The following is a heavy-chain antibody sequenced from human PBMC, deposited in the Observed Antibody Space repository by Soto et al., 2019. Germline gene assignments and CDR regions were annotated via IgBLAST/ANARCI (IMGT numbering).Heavy chain of an antibody. J-gene: IGHJ6*02. CDR3: ARDRSLYCSSTSCAGYYYYYGMDV. V-gene: IGHV4-59*01. CDR2: IYYSGST. Sequence: QVQLQESGPGLVKPSETLSLTCTVSGGSISSYYWSWIRQPPGKRLEWIGYIYYSGSTNYNPSLKSRVTISEDTSKNQFSLKLSSVTAADTAVYYCARDRSLYCSSTSCAGYYYYYGMDVWGQGTTVTVSS. CDR1: GGSISSYY. D-gene: IGHD2-2*01.